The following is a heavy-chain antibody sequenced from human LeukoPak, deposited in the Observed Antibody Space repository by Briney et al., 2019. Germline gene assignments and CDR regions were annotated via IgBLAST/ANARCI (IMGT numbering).Heavy chain of an antibody. CDR3: ARGDVGAAAGWGMDV. CDR1: GGTFSSYA. J-gene: IGHJ6*02. Sequence: SVKVSCKASGGTFSSYAISWVRQAPGQGLEWMGGIIPIFGTANYAQKFQGRVAITTDESTSTAYMELSSLRSEDTAVYYCARGDVGAAAGWGMDVWGQGTTVTVSS. D-gene: IGHD6-13*01. V-gene: IGHV1-69*05. CDR2: IIPIFGTA.